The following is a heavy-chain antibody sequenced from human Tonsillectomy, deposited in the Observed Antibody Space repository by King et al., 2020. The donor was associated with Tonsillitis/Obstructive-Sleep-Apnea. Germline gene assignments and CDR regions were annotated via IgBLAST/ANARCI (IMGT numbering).Heavy chain of an antibody. CDR3: ARESGDAYYYDSFFDY. V-gene: IGHV3-64*01. CDR1: GFTFSTYA. J-gene: IGHJ4*02. Sequence: VQLVESGGGLVQPGGSLRLYCAASGFTFSTYAIHWVRQAPGKGLEYVSAISSNGGSTYYANSVKGRFTISRDNFKNTLYLQMGSLRAEDMAVYYCARESGDAYYYDSFFDYWGQGTLVTVSS. D-gene: IGHD3-22*01. CDR2: ISSNGGST.